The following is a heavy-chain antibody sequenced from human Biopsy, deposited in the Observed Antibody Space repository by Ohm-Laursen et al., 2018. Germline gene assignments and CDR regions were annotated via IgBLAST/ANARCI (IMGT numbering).Heavy chain of an antibody. CDR1: GGSFSGTY. Sequence: TLSLTCAVSGGSFSGTYWSWMRQTPGKGLEWIVEINHSGSTKYNPSFESRVTISVDTSKNQFSLITFAVTAADADRYFCARGEYYAYWSGARKLNYFDYWGQGTLVIVSS. CDR3: ARGEYYAYWSGARKLNYFDY. J-gene: IGHJ4*02. V-gene: IGHV4-34*01. CDR2: INHSGST. D-gene: IGHD3-3*01.